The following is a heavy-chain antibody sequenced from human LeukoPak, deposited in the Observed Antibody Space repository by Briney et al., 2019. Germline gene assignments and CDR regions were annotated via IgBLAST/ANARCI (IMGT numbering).Heavy chain of an antibody. V-gene: IGHV3-7*01. D-gene: IGHD3-10*01. CDR2: IKQDGSEK. Sequence: PGGSLRPSCAASGLTFSSYWLSWVRQPPGKGLEWVANIKQDGSEKYYVDSVKGRFTISRDNAKNSLYLQMNSLRAEDTAVYYCARDSAAYGFGESYDYWGQGTLVTVSS. CDR3: ARDSAAYGFGESYDY. J-gene: IGHJ4*02. CDR1: GLTFSSYW.